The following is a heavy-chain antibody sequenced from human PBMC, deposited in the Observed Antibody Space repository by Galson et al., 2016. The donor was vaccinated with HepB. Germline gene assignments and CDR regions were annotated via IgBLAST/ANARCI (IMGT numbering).Heavy chain of an antibody. J-gene: IGHJ5*02. CDR3: VRPNYYDSGSYSA. CDR1: GFTFSSYW. V-gene: IGHV3-7*01. Sequence: SLRLSCAASGFTFSSYWMSWVRQAPGRGLEWVANIKTEGTDRHYVDSVKGRFTISRDNTKNSLYLQMDNLRAEDTAVYYCVRPNYYDSGSYSAWGQGTLVTVSS. D-gene: IGHD3-10*01. CDR2: IKTEGTDR.